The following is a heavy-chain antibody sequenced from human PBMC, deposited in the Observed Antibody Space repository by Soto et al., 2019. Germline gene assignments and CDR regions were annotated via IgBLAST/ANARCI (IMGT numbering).Heavy chain of an antibody. D-gene: IGHD6-19*01. Sequence: PSETLSLTCTGSGGSISSYYWSWIRQPPGKGLEWIGYIYYSGSTDYNPSLKSRVTVSVDTSKNQFSLKLSSVTAADTAVYYCARESSSGRIDYWGQGTLVTVSS. J-gene: IGHJ4*02. CDR2: IYYSGST. CDR1: GGSISSYY. CDR3: ARESSSGRIDY. V-gene: IGHV4-59*01.